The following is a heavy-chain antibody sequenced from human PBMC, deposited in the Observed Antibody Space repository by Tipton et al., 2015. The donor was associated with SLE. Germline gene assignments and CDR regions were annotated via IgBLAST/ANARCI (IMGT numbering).Heavy chain of an antibody. V-gene: IGHV3-30*04. CDR3: AKGANYYDSSGYPYYFDY. CDR2: ISYDGSNK. Sequence: SLRLSCTASGFTFSNYPMHWVRQAPGMRPEWVAAISYDGSNKYYADSVKGRFTISRDNSKNTLYLQMNSLRAEDTAVYYCAKGANYYDSSGYPYYFDYWGQGTLVTVSS. D-gene: IGHD3-22*01. CDR1: GFTFSNYP. J-gene: IGHJ4*02.